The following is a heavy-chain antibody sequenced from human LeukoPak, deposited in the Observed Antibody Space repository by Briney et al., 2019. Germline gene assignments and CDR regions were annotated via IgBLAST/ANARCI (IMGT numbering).Heavy chain of an antibody. J-gene: IGHJ4*02. CDR1: GFTFSSYA. V-gene: IGHV3-23*01. CDR2: IGASGDSI. CDR3: AKAEGYDILTDLDY. D-gene: IGHD3-9*01. Sequence: GGVLRLSCATSGFTFSSYAMSWVRQAPGKGLEWVSGIGASGDSIYYADSVKGRFTISRDNSKNTLYLQMNSLRTEDTAVYYCAKAEGYDILTDLDYWGQGTLVTVSS.